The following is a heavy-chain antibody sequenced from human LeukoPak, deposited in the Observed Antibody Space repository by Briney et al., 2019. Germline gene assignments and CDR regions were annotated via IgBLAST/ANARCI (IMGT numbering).Heavy chain of an antibody. V-gene: IGHV3-30*01. J-gene: IGHJ3*02. CDR2: ISYDGSNK. D-gene: IGHD1-26*01. Sequence: HPGRSLRLSCAASGFTFSAYAMHWVRQAPGKGLEWVAVISYDGSNKYYADSVKGRSTISGDKSKDTLYLQMNSLRPEDTAVYYCARGPGPIAGAKNPFDIWGQGTMVTVSS. CDR3: ARGPGPIAGAKNPFDI. CDR1: GFTFSAYA.